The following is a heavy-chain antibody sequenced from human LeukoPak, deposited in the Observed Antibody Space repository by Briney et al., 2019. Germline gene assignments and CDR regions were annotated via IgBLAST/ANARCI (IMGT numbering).Heavy chain of an antibody. CDR1: GFTFGDYL. Sequence: PGGSLRLSCTASGFTFGDYLMSWFRQAPGKGLEWVSAISGSGGSTYYADSVKGRFTISRDNSKNTLYLQMNSLRAEDTAVYYCAKLGSGSYYTLSFVDYWGQGTLVTVSS. CDR2: ISGSGGST. V-gene: IGHV3-23*01. D-gene: IGHD3-10*01. J-gene: IGHJ4*02. CDR3: AKLGSGSYYTLSFVDY.